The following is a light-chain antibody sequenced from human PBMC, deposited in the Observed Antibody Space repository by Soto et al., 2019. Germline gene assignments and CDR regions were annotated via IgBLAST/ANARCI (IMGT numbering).Light chain of an antibody. CDR1: SSDVGAYNY. CDR3: SSYTATNTYV. J-gene: IGLJ1*01. Sequence: QSALTQPASVSGSPGQSITISCTGTSSDVGAYNYVSLYQQHPGKAPKLMIYEVINRPSGVSYRFSGSKSGNTASLTISGLQAEEEADYYCSSYTATNTYVFGTGTKVTVL. CDR2: EVI. V-gene: IGLV2-14*01.